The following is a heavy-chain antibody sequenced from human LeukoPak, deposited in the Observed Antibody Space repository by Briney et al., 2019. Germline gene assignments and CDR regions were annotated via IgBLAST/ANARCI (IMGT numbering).Heavy chain of an antibody. J-gene: IGHJ4*02. V-gene: IGHV1-2*02. CDR3: TREDW. D-gene: IGHD3/OR15-3a*01. Sequence: ASVRVSCKASGYTFTGHYIFWVRQAPGQGLEWMGWINPNSGATNYAQKFQGRVTMTRDTSINTAYMGLSSLILDDTAVYFCTREDWWGQGTPVTVSS. CDR1: GYTFTGHY. CDR2: INPNSGAT.